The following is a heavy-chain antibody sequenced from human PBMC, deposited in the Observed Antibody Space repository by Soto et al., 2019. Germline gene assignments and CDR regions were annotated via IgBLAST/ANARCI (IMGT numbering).Heavy chain of an antibody. CDR2: INHSGST. V-gene: IGHV4-34*01. Sequence: QVQLQQWGAGLLKPSETLSLTCAVYGGSFSGYYWSWIRQPPGKGLEWIGEINHSGSTNYNPSLKXRXTXXVDTSKNQFALKLSSVTAADTAVYYCARGYSGYGYWGQGTLVTVSS. J-gene: IGHJ4*02. D-gene: IGHD5-12*01. CDR1: GGSFSGYY. CDR3: ARGYSGYGY.